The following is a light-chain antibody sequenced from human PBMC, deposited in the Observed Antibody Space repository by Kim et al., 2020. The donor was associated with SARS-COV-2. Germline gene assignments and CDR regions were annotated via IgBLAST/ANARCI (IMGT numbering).Light chain of an antibody. CDR2: GAS. Sequence: EIVLTQSPGTLSLSPGERATLSCRASQSVYSSFLAWYHQKPGQAPSLLIYGASNRATGTPDRFSGSASGTDFTLTISRLEPEDFAMYYCQQYGNSPLTFGGGTKVDIK. CDR3: QQYGNSPLT. CDR1: QSVYSSF. J-gene: IGKJ4*01. V-gene: IGKV3-20*01.